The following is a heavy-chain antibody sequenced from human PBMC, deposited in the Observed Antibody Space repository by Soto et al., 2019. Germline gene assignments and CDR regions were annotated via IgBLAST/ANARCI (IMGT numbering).Heavy chain of an antibody. D-gene: IGHD2-2*01. CDR3: ARRGYCSSTSCYDRYYYYGMDV. CDR2: IIPISGIA. CDR1: GGTFSSYA. J-gene: IGHJ6*02. Sequence: QVQLVQSGAEVKKPGSSVKVSCKASGGTFSSYAISWVRPAPGQGLEWMGGIIPISGIANYAQKFQGRVTITADTSTSTGYMEMSSLRSDDTDVYYCARRGYCSSTSCYDRYYYYGMDVWGQGTTVTVS. V-gene: IGHV1-69*17.